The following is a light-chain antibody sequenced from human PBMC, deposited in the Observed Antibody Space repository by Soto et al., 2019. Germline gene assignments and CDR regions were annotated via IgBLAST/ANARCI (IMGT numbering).Light chain of an antibody. CDR1: QGVSSSY. J-gene: IGKJ1*01. Sequence: EIVLTQSPGTLSLSPGERATLSCRASQGVSSSYLAWYQQKPGQTPRLLIYGASSRATGIPHSLSGSGSGTDFPLTISQLEPEDFAVYYCQQYGSSPWTFGQGTKVEIK. V-gene: IGKV3-20*01. CDR3: QQYGSSPWT. CDR2: GAS.